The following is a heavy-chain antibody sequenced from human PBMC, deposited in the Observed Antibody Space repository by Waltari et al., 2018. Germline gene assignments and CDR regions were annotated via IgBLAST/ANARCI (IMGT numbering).Heavy chain of an antibody. CDR3: ARPRTTVGTGLWNDGLQI. CDR2: IIPVFRSA. Sequence: QVQLVQSGAEVKKPGSSVKVSCKASGGTFSNYAIPWVRQAPGQGLEWMGGIIPVFRSAHYAQNFLDRVTITADESTSTAYMELMGLTSDDTAVYYCARPRTTVGTGLWNDGLQIWGQGTLVTVSS. CDR1: GGTFSNYA. V-gene: IGHV1-69*01. J-gene: IGHJ3*02. D-gene: IGHD1-1*01.